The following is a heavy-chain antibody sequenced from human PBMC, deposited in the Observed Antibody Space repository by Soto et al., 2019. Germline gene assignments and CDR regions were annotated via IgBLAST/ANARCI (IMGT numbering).Heavy chain of an antibody. V-gene: IGHV4-34*01. D-gene: IGHD3-10*01. Sequence: PSETLSPTCTVSGGSINTGDFYWSWIRQPPGKGLEWIGEINHSGSTNYNPSLKSRVTISVDTSKNQFSLKLSSVTAADTAVYYCARAERITMVRGVTLFDYWGQGTLVTVSS. J-gene: IGHJ4*02. CDR3: ARAERITMVRGVTLFDY. CDR2: INHSGST. CDR1: GGSINTGDFY.